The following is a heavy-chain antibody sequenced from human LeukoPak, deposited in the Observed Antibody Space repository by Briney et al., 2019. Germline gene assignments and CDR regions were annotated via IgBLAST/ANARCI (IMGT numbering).Heavy chain of an antibody. J-gene: IGHJ4*02. CDR3: ARPADYGDYWFDY. CDR2: IIPIFGTA. V-gene: IGHV1-69*13. CDR1: GGTFSSYA. D-gene: IGHD4-17*01. Sequence: SVKVSCKASGGTFSSYAISWVRQAPGQGLEWMGRIIPIFGTANYAQKFQGRVTITPDESTSTAYMELSSLRSEDTAVYDCARPADYGDYWFDYWGQGTLVTVSS.